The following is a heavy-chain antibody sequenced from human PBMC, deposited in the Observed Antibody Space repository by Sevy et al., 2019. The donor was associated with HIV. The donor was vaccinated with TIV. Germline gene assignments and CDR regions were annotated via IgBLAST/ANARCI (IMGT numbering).Heavy chain of an antibody. D-gene: IGHD2-8*01. J-gene: IGHJ4*02. CDR1: GFTFSKYS. CDR3: AREGCTKPHDY. Sequence: GGSLRLSCAASGFTFSKYSMSWVRQPPGKGRGWVSTLSFGGGEINYADSVKGRFTISRDNSKSSVYLQMNNLRPEDTAVYYCAREGCTKPHDYWGQGTLVTVSS. V-gene: IGHV3-23*01. CDR2: LSFGGGEI.